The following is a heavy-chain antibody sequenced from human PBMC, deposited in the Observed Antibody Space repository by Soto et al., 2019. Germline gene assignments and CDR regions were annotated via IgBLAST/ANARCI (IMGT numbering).Heavy chain of an antibody. V-gene: IGHV3-53*02. CDR2: IYSGGST. Sequence: EVQLVETGGGLIQPGGSLRLSCAASGFTVSSNYMSWVRQAPGKGLEWVSVIYSGGSTYYADSVKGRFTISRDNSKNTRYLQMNSMRAEDTAVYYCARYQDDAFDIWGQGTMVTVSS. CDR3: ARYQDDAFDI. J-gene: IGHJ3*02. CDR1: GFTVSSNY.